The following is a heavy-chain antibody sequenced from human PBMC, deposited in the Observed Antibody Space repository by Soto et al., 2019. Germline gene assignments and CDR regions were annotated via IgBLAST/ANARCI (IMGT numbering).Heavy chain of an antibody. D-gene: IGHD1-26*01. J-gene: IGHJ4*02. CDR1: GGTFSSYA. V-gene: IGHV1-69*06. CDR3: ASYLTKPTRFDY. CDR2: IIPIFGTA. Sequence: GASVKVSCKASGGTFSSYAISWVRQAPGQGLEWMGGIIPIFGTAIYAQKFQGRVTITADKSTSTAYMELSSLRSEDTAVYYCASYLTKPTRFDYWGQGTLVTVSS.